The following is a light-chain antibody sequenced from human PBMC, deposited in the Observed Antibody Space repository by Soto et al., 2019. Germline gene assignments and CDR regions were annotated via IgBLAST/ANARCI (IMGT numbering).Light chain of an antibody. CDR3: QQRSNWSIT. V-gene: IGKV3D-20*02. CDR1: QSVTSNY. Sequence: EIVLSQSPGTLSSSPGERATLSCRASQSVTSNYLAWYQQKRGQAPRLLIYAASNRATGIPARFSGSGSGTDFTLTISSLEPEDFAVYYCQQRSNWSITFGQGTKVDI. CDR2: AAS. J-gene: IGKJ1*01.